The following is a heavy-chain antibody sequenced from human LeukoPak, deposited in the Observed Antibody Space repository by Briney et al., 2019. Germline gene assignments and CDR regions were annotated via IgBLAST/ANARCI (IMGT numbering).Heavy chain of an antibody. J-gene: IGHJ1*01. D-gene: IGHD3-10*01. CDR1: GFTFRSYS. V-gene: IGHV3-30*19. CDR2: LSYDGSNK. Sequence: GGSLRLSCARPGFTFRSYSIHWVRKALGKGLEWVEVLSYDGSNKYYAGTVRGRFTISRDTSKNTLYLQIKSLRAEDTAGYYCGGGDLSGFGLIAEYFQHWGQGTLVTVSS. CDR3: GGGDLSGFGLIAEYFQH.